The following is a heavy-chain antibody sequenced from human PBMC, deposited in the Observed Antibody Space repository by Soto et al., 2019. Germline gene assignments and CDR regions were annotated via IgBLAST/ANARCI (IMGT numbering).Heavy chain of an antibody. J-gene: IGHJ4*02. Sequence: PEASCRLCCTSSGFIFSSYGMSWVRQAPGKVLDLVSAFSGTTISTYYAASVKGRLTISRDNSKNTLYLQMNSLKAEDTAVYYFAKGKKCRLPFDYCGQ. CDR1: GFIFSSYG. V-gene: IGHV3-23*01. CDR3: AKGKKCRLPFDY. D-gene: IGHD6-25*01. CDR2: FSGTTIST.